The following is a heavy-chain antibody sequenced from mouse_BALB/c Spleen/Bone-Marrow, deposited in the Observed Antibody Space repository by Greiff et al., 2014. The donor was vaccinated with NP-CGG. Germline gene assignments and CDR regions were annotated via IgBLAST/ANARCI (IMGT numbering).Heavy chain of an antibody. CDR2: INDGGSYT. CDR1: GFTLSDYY. D-gene: IGHD2-1*01. CDR3: ARDGNFAMDF. Sequence: VPLKQSGGGLVKPGGSLKLSCAVSGFTLSDYYMYWVRQNPEKRLEWVATINDGGSYTYYPDSVKGRFTISRDNAKNNLYLQMSSLKSEDTAMYYCARDGNFAMDFWGQGTSVTVSS. J-gene: IGHJ4*01. V-gene: IGHV5-4*02.